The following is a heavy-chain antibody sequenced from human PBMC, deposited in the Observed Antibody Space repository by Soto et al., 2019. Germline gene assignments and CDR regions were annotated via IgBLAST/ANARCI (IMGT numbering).Heavy chain of an antibody. V-gene: IGHV3-30*03. Sequence: GSLRLSCAASGFTFSSYGMHWVRQAPGKGLEWVAVISYDGSNKYYADSVKGRFTISRDNSKNTLYLQMNSLRAEDTAVYYCARKGGSWYLDYWGQGTLVTVSS. D-gene: IGHD1-26*01. J-gene: IGHJ4*02. CDR1: GFTFSSYG. CDR3: ARKGGSWYLDY. CDR2: ISYDGSNK.